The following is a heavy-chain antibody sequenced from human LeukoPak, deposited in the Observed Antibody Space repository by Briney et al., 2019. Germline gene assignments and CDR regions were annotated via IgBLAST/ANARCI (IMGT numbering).Heavy chain of an antibody. J-gene: IGHJ4*02. CDR2: VSWNSDSI. V-gene: IGHV3-9*01. Sequence: SLRLSCAASGFTFDDYAMHWVRQAPGKGLEWVSGVSWNSDSIGYADSVKGRFTISRDNAKNSLYLQMNSLRAEDTAFYYCAKVISGNYYDSSGYYSDWGQGTLVTVSS. CDR1: GFTFDDYA. D-gene: IGHD3-22*01. CDR3: AKVISGNYYDSSGYYSD.